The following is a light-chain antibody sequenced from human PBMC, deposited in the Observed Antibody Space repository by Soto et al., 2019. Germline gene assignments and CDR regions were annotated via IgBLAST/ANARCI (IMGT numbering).Light chain of an antibody. V-gene: IGLV2-8*01. CDR1: SSDVGGYNH. CDR3: SSYATGDNYV. J-gene: IGLJ1*01. Sequence: QSALTQPPSASGSPGQSVTISCTGTSSDVGGYNHVSWYQQHPGKAPKVVIYEVTKRPSGVPDRFSGSKSGNTAPLTVSGLQAEDEADYYCSSYATGDNYVFGSGTKLTVL. CDR2: EVT.